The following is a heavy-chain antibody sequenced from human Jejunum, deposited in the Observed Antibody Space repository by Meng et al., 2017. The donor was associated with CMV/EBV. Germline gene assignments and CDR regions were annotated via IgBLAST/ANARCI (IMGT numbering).Heavy chain of an antibody. D-gene: IGHD3-16*01. Sequence: AASGFHVSDSSMPWVRQASGNGLEWIGSIKSKPNNYATAYAASVQGRFTISRDDSKNTAYLHINSLKTEDTAVYYCSRSLGGVGYWGQGTLVTVSS. CDR1: GFHVSDSS. J-gene: IGHJ4*02. CDR3: SRSLGGVGY. V-gene: IGHV3-73*01. CDR2: IKSKPNNYAT.